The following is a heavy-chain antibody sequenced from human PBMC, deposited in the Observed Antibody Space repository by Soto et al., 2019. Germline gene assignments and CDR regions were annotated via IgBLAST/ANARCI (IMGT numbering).Heavy chain of an antibody. Sequence: GGSLRVSCAASGFVFSSYGMHWVRQAPGKGLEWVALITNDGNNEHYRESVKGRFSISRDKSTNTVDLLMNSLRPEDTGIYYCAKEGPGGERLFYYGTDVWALGP. CDR3: AKEGPGGERLFYYGTDV. CDR2: ITNDGNNE. J-gene: IGHJ6*01. D-gene: IGHD2-15*01. CDR1: GFVFSSYG. V-gene: IGHV3-30*02.